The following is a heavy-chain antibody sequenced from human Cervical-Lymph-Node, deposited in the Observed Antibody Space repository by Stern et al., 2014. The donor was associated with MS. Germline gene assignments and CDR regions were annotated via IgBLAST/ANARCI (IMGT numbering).Heavy chain of an antibody. J-gene: IGHJ6*02. Sequence: VPLVESGGVVVHPGGSLRLTCAASGFTFAASTMPWVRQAPGKGLEWVSLITWDTGSTYYADSVKGRFTISRDNSENSLYLQMNSLRIEDTALYYCAKVHTSYNGLDVWGQGTTVTVSS. CDR2: ITWDTGST. CDR1: GFTFAAST. D-gene: IGHD2-2*02. V-gene: IGHV3-43*01. CDR3: AKVHTSYNGLDV.